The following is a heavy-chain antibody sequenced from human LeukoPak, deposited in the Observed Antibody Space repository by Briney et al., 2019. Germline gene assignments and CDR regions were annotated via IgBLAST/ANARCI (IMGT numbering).Heavy chain of an antibody. V-gene: IGHV4-59*08. J-gene: IGHJ4*02. Sequence: SETLSLTCTVSDGSLTNYDWSWVRQPPGKGLEFIGHVHYSGTANYNPSLRSRVTISIDTSKKHFFLKLKSVTAADTAVYYCARLNEDYVDYWGQGTLVTVSS. CDR2: VHYSGTA. CDR3: ARLNEDYVDY. CDR1: DGSLTNYD.